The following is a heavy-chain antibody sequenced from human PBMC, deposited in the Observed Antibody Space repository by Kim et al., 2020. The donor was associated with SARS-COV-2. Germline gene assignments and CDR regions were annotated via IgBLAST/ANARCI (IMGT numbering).Heavy chain of an antibody. CDR1: GGSVSSGSYY. Sequence: SETLSLTCTVSGGSVSSGSYYWSWFRQPPWNGLLWFRYLYYFCCPNYYPSLKCLVSLSVYTSHNQFSLNLFSLSAAYSSVYYFSSLAPFIDFFIYYSYF. V-gene: IGHV4-61*01. J-gene: IGHJ6*03. CDR3: SSLAPFIDFFIYYSYF. D-gene: IGHD3-3*02. CDR2: LYYFCCP.